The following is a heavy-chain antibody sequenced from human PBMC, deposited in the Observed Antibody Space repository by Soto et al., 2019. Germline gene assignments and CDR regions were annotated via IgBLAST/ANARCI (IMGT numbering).Heavy chain of an antibody. Sequence: PSETLSLTCSVSGDFISNTTYYWAWVRQAPGKGLEWVGSIYFSGSGTSHYNPSLKSRVTISVDTSNNHVSLILNSVTAADTAVYYCARVGPWVPYYYDSSPYTFENWFDPWGQGTLVTVSS. D-gene: IGHD3-22*01. V-gene: IGHV4-39*02. CDR2: IYFSGSGTS. J-gene: IGHJ5*02. CDR1: GDFISNTTYY. CDR3: ARVGPWVPYYYDSSPYTFENWFDP.